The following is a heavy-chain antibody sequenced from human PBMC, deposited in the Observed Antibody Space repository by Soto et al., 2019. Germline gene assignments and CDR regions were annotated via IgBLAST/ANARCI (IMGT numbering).Heavy chain of an antibody. CDR3: ARGLGDYIWGSYRYAFDI. Sequence: GGSLRLSCAASGFTFSSYWMSWVRQAPGKGLEWVANIKQDGSEKYYVDSVKGRFTISRDNAKNSLYLQMNSLRAEDTAVYYCARGLGDYIWGSYRYAFDIWGQGTMVTVSS. D-gene: IGHD3-16*02. V-gene: IGHV3-7*01. CDR1: GFTFSSYW. J-gene: IGHJ3*02. CDR2: IKQDGSEK.